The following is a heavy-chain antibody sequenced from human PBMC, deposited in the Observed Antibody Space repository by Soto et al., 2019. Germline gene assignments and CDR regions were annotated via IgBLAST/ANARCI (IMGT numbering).Heavy chain of an antibody. CDR2: LNHDGRNT. Sequence: GSLRLSCEASGFTFNDFGMSWVRQTPGKGLEWVSTLNHDGRNTHYAASVEGRFTISRDNSKNTLYLQMGSLRAEDTAIYYCAKDAGNDESLFDYWGRGTLVTVSS. CDR3: AKDAGNDESLFDY. J-gene: IGHJ4*02. CDR1: GFTFNDFG. V-gene: IGHV3-23*01.